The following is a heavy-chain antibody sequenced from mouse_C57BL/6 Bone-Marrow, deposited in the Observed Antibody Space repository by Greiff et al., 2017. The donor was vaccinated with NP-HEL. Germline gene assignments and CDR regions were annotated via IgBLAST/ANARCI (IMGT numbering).Heavy chain of an antibody. CDR1: GYTFTSYW. CDR3: ARGGSTTVVLYYYAMDY. Sequence: VQLQQPGAELVKPGASVKMSCKASGYTFTSYWITWVKQRPGQGLEWIGDIYPGSGSTTYNEKFKSKATQTVDTSSSTAYMQLSSLTSEDSAVYDCARGGSTTVVLYYYAMDYWGQGTSVTVSS. CDR2: IYPGSGST. V-gene: IGHV1-55*01. D-gene: IGHD1-1*01. J-gene: IGHJ4*01.